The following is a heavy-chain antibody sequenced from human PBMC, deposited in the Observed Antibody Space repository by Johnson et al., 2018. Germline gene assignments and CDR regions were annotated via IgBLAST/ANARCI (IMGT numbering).Heavy chain of an antibody. Sequence: QVQLQESGPGLVKPSETLSLTCTVSGGSISSQYWTWIRPSPGKGLEWIGYIFYRGSTNYNPSLKSRVTMSVDTSKNQFSLKLSSMTPADTAVYYCASLPGPRDIIGPLDYWGQGTLVTVSA. CDR1: GGSISSQY. CDR2: IFYRGST. V-gene: IGHV4-59*11. CDR3: ASLPGPRDIIGPLDY. J-gene: IGHJ4*02. D-gene: IGHD3-22*01.